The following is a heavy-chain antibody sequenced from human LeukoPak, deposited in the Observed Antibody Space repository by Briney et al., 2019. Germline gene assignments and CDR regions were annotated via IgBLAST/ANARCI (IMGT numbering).Heavy chain of an antibody. CDR2: MNPKTGDT. D-gene: IGHD6-19*01. V-gene: IGHV1-8*01. CDR3: ARRYRSGSFFVWFDP. Sequence: GASVKVSCKASGYTFISYDINWVQQAPGQGLEWMGWMNPKTGDTGYGQKFQGRVNMSADTSISTAYLEVSSLRSQDTAVYYCARRYRSGSFFVWFDPWGQGTQVTVSA. CDR1: GYTFISYD. J-gene: IGHJ5*02.